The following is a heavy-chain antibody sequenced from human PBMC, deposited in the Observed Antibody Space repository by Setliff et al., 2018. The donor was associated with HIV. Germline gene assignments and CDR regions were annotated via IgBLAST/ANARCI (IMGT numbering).Heavy chain of an antibody. D-gene: IGHD3-22*01. CDR3: ARSPLRITMIVVVLGVDI. J-gene: IGHJ3*02. V-gene: IGHV1-18*01. CDR2: ISAYNGNT. CDR1: GYAFTSYG. Sequence: RASVKVSCKASGYAFTSYGISWVRQAPGQGLEWMGWISAYNGNTNYAQKLQGRVTMTTDTSTSTAYMELRSLRSDDTAVYYCARSPLRITMIVVVLGVDIWGQGTMVTVSS.